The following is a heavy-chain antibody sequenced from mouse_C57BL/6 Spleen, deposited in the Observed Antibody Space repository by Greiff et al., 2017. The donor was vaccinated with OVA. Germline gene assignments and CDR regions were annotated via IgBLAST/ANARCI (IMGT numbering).Heavy chain of an antibody. D-gene: IGHD2-3*01. CDR1: GFTFSDYY. CDR2: ITYDGSST. J-gene: IGHJ4*01. CDR3: AREMGGYFSMDY. V-gene: IGHV5-16*01. Sequence: EVQLVESEGGLVQPGSSMKLSCTASGFTFSDYYMAWVRPVPEKGLEWVANITYDGSSTYYLDSLKSRFIISRDNAKNILYLQMSSLKSYDTATYYCAREMGGYFSMDYWGQGTSVTVSS.